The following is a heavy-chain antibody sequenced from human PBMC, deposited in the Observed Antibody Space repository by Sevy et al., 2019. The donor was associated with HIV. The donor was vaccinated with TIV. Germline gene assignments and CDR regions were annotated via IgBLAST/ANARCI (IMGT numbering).Heavy chain of an antibody. CDR3: AREGPRIAQFDY. J-gene: IGHJ4*02. CDR1: GDSISNNDYY. Sequence: SETLSLTCTVSGDSISNNDYYWAWIRQPPGKGLDWIGSIYYSGSTYYTPSLKSRVTISVDTSKNQFSLKLGSVTAADTAVYYCAREGPRIAQFDYWGQGTLVTVSS. V-gene: IGHV4-39*02. D-gene: IGHD6-13*01. CDR2: IYYSGST.